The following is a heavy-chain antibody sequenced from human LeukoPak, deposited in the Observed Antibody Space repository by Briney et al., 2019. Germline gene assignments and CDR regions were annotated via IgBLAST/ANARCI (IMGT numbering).Heavy chain of an antibody. V-gene: IGHV3-7*01. D-gene: IGHD3-9*01. J-gene: IGHJ5*02. CDR1: GFTFSSYW. CDR3: ARTRADYDILTGYYRPWFDP. CDR2: IKQDGSEK. Sequence: GGSLRLSCAASGFTFSSYWMSWVRQAPGKGLEWVANIKQDGSEKYYVDSVKGRFTISRDNAKNSLYLQMNSLRAEDTAVYYCARTRADYDILTGYYRPWFDPWGQGTPVTVSS.